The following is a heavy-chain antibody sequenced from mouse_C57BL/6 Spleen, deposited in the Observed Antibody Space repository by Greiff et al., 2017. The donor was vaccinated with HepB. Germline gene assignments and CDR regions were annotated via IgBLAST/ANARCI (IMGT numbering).Heavy chain of an antibody. D-gene: IGHD1-1*01. V-gene: IGHV6-3*01. CDR1: GFTFSNYW. Sequence: DVKLVESGGGLVQPGGSMKLSCVASGFTFSNYWMNWVRQSPEKGLEWVAQIRLKSDNYATHYAESVKGRFTISSDDSKSSVYLQMNNLRAEDTGIYYCTTTVVATRLDYWGQGTTLTVSS. CDR2: IRLKSDNYAT. J-gene: IGHJ2*01. CDR3: TTTVVATRLDY.